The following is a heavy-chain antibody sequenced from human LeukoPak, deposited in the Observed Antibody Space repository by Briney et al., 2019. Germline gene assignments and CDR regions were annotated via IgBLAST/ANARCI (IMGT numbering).Heavy chain of an antibody. Sequence: SETLSLTCTVSGGSISSSSYYCGWIRQPPGKGLEWIGSIYYSGSTYYNPSLKSRVTISVDTSKNQFSLKLSSVTAADTAVYYCARIGLSGDYWGQGTLLTVSS. D-gene: IGHD1-26*01. CDR3: ARIGLSGDY. V-gene: IGHV4-39*01. CDR2: IYYSGST. J-gene: IGHJ4*02. CDR1: GGSISSSSYY.